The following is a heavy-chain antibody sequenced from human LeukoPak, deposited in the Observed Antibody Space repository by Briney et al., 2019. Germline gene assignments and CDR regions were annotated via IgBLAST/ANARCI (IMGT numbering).Heavy chain of an antibody. D-gene: IGHD2-2*01. CDR2: ISSSSSYI. V-gene: IGHV3-21*01. Sequence: GGSLRLSCAASGFTFSSYSMNWVRQAPGKGLEWVSSISSSSSYIYYADSVKGRFTISRDSAKNSLYLQMNSLRAEDTAVYYCARDGGSKEYCSSTSCESQGFDYWGQGTLVTVSS. CDR3: ARDGGSKEYCSSTSCESQGFDY. CDR1: GFTFSSYS. J-gene: IGHJ4*02.